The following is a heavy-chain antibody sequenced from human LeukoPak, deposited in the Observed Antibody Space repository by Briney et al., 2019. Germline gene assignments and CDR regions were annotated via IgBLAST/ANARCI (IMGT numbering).Heavy chain of an antibody. Sequence: SETLSLTCSVSGGSIRGYFWSWIRQPPGKGLEWIGHIYSSGSTTYTPSLQSRVTISVDTSKNQFSLKLSSVTAADTAVCYCARHYDSGSYPLDYWGQGTLVTVSS. CDR3: ARHYDSGSYPLDY. CDR1: GGSIRGYF. V-gene: IGHV4-59*08. J-gene: IGHJ4*02. D-gene: IGHD3-10*01. CDR2: IYSSGST.